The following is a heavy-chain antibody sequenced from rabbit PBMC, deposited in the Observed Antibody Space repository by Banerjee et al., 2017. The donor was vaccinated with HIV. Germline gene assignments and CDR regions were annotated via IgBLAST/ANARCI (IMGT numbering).Heavy chain of an antibody. Sequence: QEQLEESGGGLVQPGGSLTLSCKASGFSLSSYAMLWVRQAPGKGLEWLACIHAGSSGSTYYASWVNGRFTISSHNAQNTLYLQLNSLTAADTATYFCARDLAGVVGWNFGLWGQGTLVTVS. CDR1: GFSLSSYA. J-gene: IGHJ3*01. CDR2: IHAGSSGST. V-gene: IGHV1S45*01. D-gene: IGHD4-1*01. CDR3: ARDLAGVVGWNFGL.